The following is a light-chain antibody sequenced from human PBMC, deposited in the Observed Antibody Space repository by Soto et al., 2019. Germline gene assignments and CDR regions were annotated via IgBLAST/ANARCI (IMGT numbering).Light chain of an antibody. V-gene: IGKV3-20*01. CDR1: QSISNSY. J-gene: IGKJ3*01. CDR3: QQYGSSRFT. Sequence: EIVLTQSPGTLSLSPGERATLSCRASQSISNSYLAWYQQKPGQAPRLLVYGASSRATGIPDRLSGSGSGTDFTLTISRLEPEDFAMYYCQQYGSSRFTFGPGTNVDVK. CDR2: GAS.